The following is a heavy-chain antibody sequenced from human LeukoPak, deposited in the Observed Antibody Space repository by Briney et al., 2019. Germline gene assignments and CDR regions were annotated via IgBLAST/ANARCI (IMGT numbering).Heavy chain of an antibody. Sequence: GAAVTVSFTSSVYTFTFYGFSWVRQAPGQGLDWMGGISVYNGNTNYAQKLQGRVTMTTDTSTSTAYMELRSLRSDDTAVYYCARDEYSSGWYENYYYYMDVWGKGTTVTVSS. D-gene: IGHD6-19*01. V-gene: IGHV1-18*01. J-gene: IGHJ6*03. CDR2: ISVYNGNT. CDR3: ARDEYSSGWYENYYYYMDV. CDR1: VYTFTFYG.